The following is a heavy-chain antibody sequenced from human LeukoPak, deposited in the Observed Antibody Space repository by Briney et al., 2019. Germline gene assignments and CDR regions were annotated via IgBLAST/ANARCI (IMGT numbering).Heavy chain of an antibody. CDR2: ISSSSIYI. J-gene: IGHJ6*02. D-gene: IGHD6-19*01. CDR3: ARDPGGYSSGWTPYYYYGMDV. CDR1: GFTFSSYS. V-gene: IGHV3-21*01. Sequence: GGSLRLSCAASGFTFSSYSMNWVRQAPGKGLEWVSSISSSSIYIYYADSVKGRFTISRDNAKNSLYLQMNSLRAEGTAVYYCARDPGGYSSGWTPYYYYGMDVWGQGTTVTVSS.